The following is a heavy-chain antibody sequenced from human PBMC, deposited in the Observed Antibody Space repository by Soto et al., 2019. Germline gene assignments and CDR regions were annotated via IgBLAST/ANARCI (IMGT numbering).Heavy chain of an antibody. CDR2: IKHDGSEK. D-gene: IGHD1-26*01. Sequence: GGSLRLSCAASGFTFSSFWMTWVRQAPGKGLEWVANIKHDGSEKYYVESVKGRFTISRDNARNSLSLEMKSLRSEDTAVYSCVRDRSGSYLEGFDYWGQGTLVTVS. CDR3: VRDRSGSYLEGFDY. V-gene: IGHV3-7*01. J-gene: IGHJ4*02. CDR1: GFTFSSFW.